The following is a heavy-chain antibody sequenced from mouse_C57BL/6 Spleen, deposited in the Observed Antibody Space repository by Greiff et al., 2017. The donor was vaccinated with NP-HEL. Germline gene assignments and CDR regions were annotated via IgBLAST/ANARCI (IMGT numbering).Heavy chain of an antibody. D-gene: IGHD2-4*01. CDR1: GYSITSGYY. CDR3: AREYYDYDGGDYFDY. J-gene: IGHJ2*01. V-gene: IGHV3-6*01. CDR2: ISYDGSN. Sequence: VQLKESGPGLVKPSQSLSLTCSVTGYSITSGYYWNWIRQFPGNKLEWMGYISYDGSNNYNPSLKNRISITRDTSKNQFFLKLNSVTTEDTATYYCAREYYDYDGGDYFDYWGQGTTLTVSS.